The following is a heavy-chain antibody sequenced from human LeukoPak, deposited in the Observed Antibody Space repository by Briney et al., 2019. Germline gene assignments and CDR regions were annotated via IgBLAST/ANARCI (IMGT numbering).Heavy chain of an antibody. J-gene: IGHJ6*02. V-gene: IGHV4-34*01. CDR3: ARGGYDFPYYYYGMDV. Sequence: SETLSLTCAVYGGSFSGYYWSWIRQPPGKGLEWIGEINHSGSTNYNPSLKSRVTISVDTSKNQFSLKLSSVTAADTAVYYCARGGYDFPYYYYGMDVWGQGTTVTVSS. CDR1: GGSFSGYY. CDR2: INHSGST. D-gene: IGHD5-12*01.